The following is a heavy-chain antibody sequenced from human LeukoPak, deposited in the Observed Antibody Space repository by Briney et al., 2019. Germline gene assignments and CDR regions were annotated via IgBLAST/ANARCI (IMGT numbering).Heavy chain of an antibody. CDR1: GCTFTSYY. CDR3: ARDPSGYSYGMAFDY. Sequence: PGASVKVSCKASGCTFTSYYMHWVRQAPGQGLEWMGIINPSGGSTSYAQKFQGRVTMTRDTSTSTVYMELSSLRSEDTAVYYCARDPSGYSYGMAFDYWGQGTLVTVSS. V-gene: IGHV1-46*01. CDR2: INPSGGST. D-gene: IGHD5-18*01. J-gene: IGHJ4*02.